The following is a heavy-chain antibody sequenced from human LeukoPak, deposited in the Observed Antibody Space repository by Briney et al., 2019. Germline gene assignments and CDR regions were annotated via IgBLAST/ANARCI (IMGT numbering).Heavy chain of an antibody. CDR2: IYYSGST. CDR3: ARSSYSSSWGFDY. CDR1: GGSISSYY. Sequence: PSETLSLTCTVSGGSISSYYWSWIRQPPGKGLEWIGYIYYSGSTNYNPSLKSRVTISVDTSKNQFSLKLSSVTAADTAVYYCARSSYSSSWGFDYWGQGTLVTVSS. J-gene: IGHJ4*02. V-gene: IGHV4-59*08. D-gene: IGHD6-6*01.